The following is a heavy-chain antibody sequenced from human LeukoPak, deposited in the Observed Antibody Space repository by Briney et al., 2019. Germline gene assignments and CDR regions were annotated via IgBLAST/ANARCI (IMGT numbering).Heavy chain of an antibody. D-gene: IGHD4-17*01. Sequence: PSETLSLTCTVSGGSISSHYWSWIRQPPGKGLEWIGYTYYSGSTNYNPSLKSRLTISLDTSKNQFSLKLSSVTAADTAVYYCAGRPYGDHEFDYWGQGTLVTVSS. CDR2: TYYSGST. J-gene: IGHJ4*02. CDR1: GGSISSHY. V-gene: IGHV4-59*11. CDR3: AGRPYGDHEFDY.